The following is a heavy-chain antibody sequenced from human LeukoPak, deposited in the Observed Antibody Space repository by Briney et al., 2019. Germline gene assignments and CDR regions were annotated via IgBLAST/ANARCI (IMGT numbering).Heavy chain of an antibody. CDR1: GYTFTSYY. Sequence: GASVKVSCKASGYTFTSYYMHWVRQAPGQGLEWMGIINPSGGSTSYAQKFQGRVTMTRDMSTSTVYMELSSLRSEDTAVYYCASGYNQVGYAFDIWGQGTMVTVSS. CDR2: INPSGGST. CDR3: ASGYNQVGYAFDI. V-gene: IGHV1-46*01. J-gene: IGHJ3*02. D-gene: IGHD5-24*01.